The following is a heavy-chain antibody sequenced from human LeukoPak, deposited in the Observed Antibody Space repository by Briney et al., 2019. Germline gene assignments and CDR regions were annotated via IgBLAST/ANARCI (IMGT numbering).Heavy chain of an antibody. J-gene: IGHJ4*02. CDR2: IKSKADGGTT. V-gene: IGHV3-15*01. Sequence: GGSLRLSCAASGFNFTNAWVSWVRQAPGKGLEWLGCIKSKADGGTTENAAHVKDRFAISRDDSKNTLYLQMNSLKTEDTAVYYCTDPPTSLWGQGILVTVSS. D-gene: IGHD5-12*01. CDR1: GFNFTNAW. CDR3: TDPPTSL.